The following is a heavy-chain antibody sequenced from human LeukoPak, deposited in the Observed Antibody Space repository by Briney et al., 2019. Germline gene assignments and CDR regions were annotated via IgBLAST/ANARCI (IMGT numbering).Heavy chain of an antibody. J-gene: IGHJ6*02. CDR1: GFIFSNYA. V-gene: IGHV3-23*01. Sequence: PGGSLRLSCAGSGFIFSNYAMSWVRRAPGQGLEWVSTISNSGDATFYADAVKGRFTISRDNSKNTLYLQMNSLRAEDTAVYYCAKYIMSPFNYDSSGYYYYYGMDVWGQGTTVTVSS. CDR3: AKYIMSPFNYDSSGYYYYYGMDV. D-gene: IGHD3-22*01. CDR2: ISNSGDAT.